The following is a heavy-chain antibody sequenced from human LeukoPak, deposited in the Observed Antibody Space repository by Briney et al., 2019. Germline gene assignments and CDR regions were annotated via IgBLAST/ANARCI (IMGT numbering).Heavy chain of an antibody. CDR1: GGSISSYY. Sequence: SETLSLTCTVSGGSISSYYWSWIRQPAGKGLEWIGRIYTSGSTNYSPSLKSRVTMSVDTSKNQFSLKLSSVTAADTAVYYCARGSYSNYEGAFDIWGQGTMVTVSS. CDR2: IYTSGST. CDR3: ARGSYSNYEGAFDI. D-gene: IGHD4-11*01. J-gene: IGHJ3*02. V-gene: IGHV4-4*07.